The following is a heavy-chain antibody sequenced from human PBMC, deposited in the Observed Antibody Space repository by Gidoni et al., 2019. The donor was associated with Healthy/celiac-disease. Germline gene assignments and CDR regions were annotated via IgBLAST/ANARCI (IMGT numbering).Heavy chain of an antibody. Sequence: EVQLVESGGGLVKPGGSLRLSCAASGFTFSSYSMNWVRQAPGKGLGWVSSSSSCSRYIYYADSVKGRFTISRDNAKNSLYLQMNSLRAEDTAVYYCAREAIAVSRYFDYWGQGTLVTVSS. CDR3: AREAIAVSRYFDY. J-gene: IGHJ4*02. D-gene: IGHD2-15*01. CDR2: SSSCSRYI. V-gene: IGHV3-21*01. CDR1: GFTFSSYS.